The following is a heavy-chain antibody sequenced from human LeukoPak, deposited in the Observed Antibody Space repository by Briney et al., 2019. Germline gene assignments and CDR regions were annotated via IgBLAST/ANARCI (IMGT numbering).Heavy chain of an antibody. D-gene: IGHD3-10*01. V-gene: IGHV5-51*01. Sequence: GESLKISCKASGYSFSSYWIAWVRQMPGKGLVWMGIIYPGDSDTRYSPSFQGQVTISAGKSISTAYLQWSSLKASDTAMYYCARRIHERFEFDYWGQGTLVSVSS. CDR1: GYSFSSYW. CDR3: ARRIHERFEFDY. CDR2: IYPGDSDT. J-gene: IGHJ4*02.